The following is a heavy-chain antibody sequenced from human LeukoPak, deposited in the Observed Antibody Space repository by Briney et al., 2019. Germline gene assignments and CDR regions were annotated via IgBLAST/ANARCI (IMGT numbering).Heavy chain of an antibody. Sequence: GASVKVSCKASGYTFTSYGISWVRQAPGQGLEWMGWISAYNGNTNYAQKFQGRVTMTTDTSTSTVYIEVRGLRSDDTAMYYCARDVGITVADSFDPWGQGTLATVSS. CDR2: ISAYNGNT. V-gene: IGHV1-18*01. D-gene: IGHD6-13*01. CDR3: ARDVGITVADSFDP. J-gene: IGHJ5*02. CDR1: GYTFTSYG.